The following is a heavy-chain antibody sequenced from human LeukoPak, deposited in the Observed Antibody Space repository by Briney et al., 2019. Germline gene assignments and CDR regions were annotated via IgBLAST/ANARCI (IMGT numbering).Heavy chain of an antibody. V-gene: IGHV4-39*07. Sequence: SETLSLTCTVSGGSISSSSYYWGWIRQPPGKGLEWIGSIYYSGSTYYNPSLKGRVTISVDTSKNQFSLKLSSVTAADTAVYYCARRVATAAPFDYWGQGTLVTVSS. D-gene: IGHD6-25*01. J-gene: IGHJ4*02. CDR1: GGSISSSSYY. CDR3: ARRVATAAPFDY. CDR2: IYYSGST.